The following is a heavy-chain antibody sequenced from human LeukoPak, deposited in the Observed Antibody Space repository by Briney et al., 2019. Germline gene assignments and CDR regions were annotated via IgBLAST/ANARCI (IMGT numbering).Heavy chain of an antibody. CDR1: GFTFSNTW. V-gene: IGHV3-15*07. CDR2: IKSEIDGGAT. CDR3: TTGGSVIVAGTRAFDI. D-gene: IGHD5-12*01. J-gene: IGHJ3*02. Sequence: PGGSLRLSCAASGFTFSNTWMNWVRQAPGKGLEGGGRIKSEIDGGATDYAAPVQGRFTISRDDSQATLYLQMNSLKTEGTAVYYCTTGGSVIVAGTRAFDIWGQGTMVTVSS.